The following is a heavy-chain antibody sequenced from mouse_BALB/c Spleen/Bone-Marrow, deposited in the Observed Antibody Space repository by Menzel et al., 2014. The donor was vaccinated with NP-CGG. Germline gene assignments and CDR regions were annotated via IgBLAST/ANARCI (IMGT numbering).Heavy chain of an antibody. CDR3: TLLSPMDY. Sequence: QVHVKQSGAELVRPGASVKLSCKASGYTFTSYWINWVKQRPGQGLEWIGNIYPSDSYTNYNQKFKDKATLTVDKSSSTAYMRLSSPTSEDSAVYYCTLLSPMDYWGQGTSVTVSS. CDR1: GYTFTSYW. V-gene: IGHV1-69*02. D-gene: IGHD2-1*01. J-gene: IGHJ4*01. CDR2: IYPSDSYT.